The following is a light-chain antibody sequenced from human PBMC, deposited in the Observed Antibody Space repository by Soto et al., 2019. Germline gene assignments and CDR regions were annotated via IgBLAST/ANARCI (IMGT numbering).Light chain of an antibody. Sequence: EIVLAQSPGTLSLSPGERATLSCRASQTVTNTYLAWYQQKSGQATKFLIYGASNRATGIPDRFSGSGSGTDFTLTIRRLEPEDFAVYYCQQYVTLPPTFGGGTKVEI. J-gene: IGKJ4*01. V-gene: IGKV3-20*01. CDR3: QQYVTLPPT. CDR1: QTVTNTY. CDR2: GAS.